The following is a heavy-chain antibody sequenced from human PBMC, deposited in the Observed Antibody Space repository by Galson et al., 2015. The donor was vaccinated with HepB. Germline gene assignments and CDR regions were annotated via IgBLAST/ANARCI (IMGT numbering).Heavy chain of an antibody. CDR1: GYIFTSYG. V-gene: IGHV1-18*01. CDR2: INTHTGNT. D-gene: IGHD3-22*01. CDR3: ARDESYYYDSSGYPYGMDV. J-gene: IGHJ6*02. Sequence: SVKVSCKASGYIFTSYGISWVRQAPGQGLEWMGWINTHTGNTRYAQKVQGRVTLTTDTSTSTAYMDLRSLKSDDTAVYYCARDESYYYDSSGYPYGMDVWGQGTTVTVSS.